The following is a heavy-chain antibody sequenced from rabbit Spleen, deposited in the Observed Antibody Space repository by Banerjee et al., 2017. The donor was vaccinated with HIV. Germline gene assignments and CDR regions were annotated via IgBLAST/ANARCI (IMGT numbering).Heavy chain of an antibody. D-gene: IGHD1-1*01. CDR1: GFTISSSYW. J-gene: IGHJ4*01. V-gene: IGHV1S40*01. CDR3: ARDPGYTSSGPRL. Sequence: QSLEESGGDLVKPGASLTLTCTASGFTISSSYWICWVRQAPGKGLEWIACIYAGSSDSTWYASWAKGRFTISKTSSTTVTLQMTSLTAADTATYFCARDPGYTSSGPRLWGPGTLVTVS. CDR2: IYAGSSDST.